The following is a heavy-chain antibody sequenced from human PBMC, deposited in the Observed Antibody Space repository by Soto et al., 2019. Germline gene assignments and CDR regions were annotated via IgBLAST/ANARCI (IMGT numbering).Heavy chain of an antibody. CDR3: ARVGDNGYYLGPFDY. CDR2: IDSDGSTT. Sequence: EVQVVESGGGLVQPGGSLRLSCAASGFTFRRYWMHWVRQAPGKGLVWVSRIDSDGSTTQYEDSVRGRFTISRDNAKNTLFLQMNSLRAEDTAVYYCARVGDNGYYLGPFDYWGQGTLVTVSS. V-gene: IGHV3-74*03. D-gene: IGHD3-22*01. CDR1: GFTFRRYW. J-gene: IGHJ4*02.